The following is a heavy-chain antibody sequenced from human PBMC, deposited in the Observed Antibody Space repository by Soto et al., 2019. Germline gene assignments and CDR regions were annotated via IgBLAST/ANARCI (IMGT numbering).Heavy chain of an antibody. CDR1: CGSCSDHD. Sequence: SQTMRHPCAVLCGSCSDHDGRRIRQPPGKGLEWIGEINHSGSTNYNPSLKSRVTISVDTSKNQFSLKLSSVTAADTAVYYCAREGVSRYMDVWGKGTTVTVSS. D-gene: IGHD2-8*01. CDR3: AREGVSRYMDV. V-gene: IGHV4-34*01. CDR2: INHSGST. J-gene: IGHJ6*03.